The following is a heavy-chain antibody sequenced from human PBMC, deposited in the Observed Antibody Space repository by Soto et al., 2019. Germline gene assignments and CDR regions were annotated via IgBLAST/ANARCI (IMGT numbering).Heavy chain of an antibody. CDR3: ARDFEDIVVVVAASPPDY. Sequence: QVQLVQSGAEVKKPGASVKVSCKASGYTFTSYGISWVRQAPGQGLEWMGWISAYNGNTNYAQKLQGRVTMTTDTSTSTAYMELRSLRSDDTVVYYCARDFEDIVVVVAASPPDYWGQGTLVTVSS. CDR2: ISAYNGNT. D-gene: IGHD2-15*01. CDR1: GYTFTSYG. V-gene: IGHV1-18*01. J-gene: IGHJ4*02.